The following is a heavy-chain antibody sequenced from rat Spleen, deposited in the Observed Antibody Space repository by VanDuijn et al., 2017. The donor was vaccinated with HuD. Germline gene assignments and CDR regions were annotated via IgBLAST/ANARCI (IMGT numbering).Heavy chain of an antibody. CDR1: GFSLINYN. J-gene: IGHJ2*01. Sequence: QVQLKESGPGLVQPSQTLSLTCPVAGFSLINYNVHWVRQPPGKGLEWMGIIWSSGGTQYNSALKSRLSISRDTSKSQVFLQMNSLQTEDTATYYCARDGGDYWGQGVMVTVSS. V-gene: IGHV2-41*01. CDR2: IWSSGGT. CDR3: ARDGGDY.